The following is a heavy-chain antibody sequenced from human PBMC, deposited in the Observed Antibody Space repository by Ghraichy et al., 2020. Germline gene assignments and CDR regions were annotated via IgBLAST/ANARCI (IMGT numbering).Heavy chain of an antibody. D-gene: IGHD3-16*01. V-gene: IGHV3-30*04. Sequence: GGSLRLSCAASGFTFSSYAMHWVRQAPGKGLEWVAVISYDGSNKYYADSVKGRFTISRDNSKNTLYLQMNSLRAEDTAVYYCARDEVMAFDYWGQGTLVTVSS. CDR3: ARDEVMAFDY. CDR1: GFTFSSYA. J-gene: IGHJ4*02. CDR2: ISYDGSNK.